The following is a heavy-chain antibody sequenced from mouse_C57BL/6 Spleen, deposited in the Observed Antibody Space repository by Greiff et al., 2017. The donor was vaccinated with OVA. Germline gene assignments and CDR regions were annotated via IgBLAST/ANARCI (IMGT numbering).Heavy chain of an antibody. Sequence: QLQESGPVLVKPGASVKLSCKASGYSFTDYNMNWVKQSNGKRLEWIGVITPNYGTTSYNQKFKGKATLTVDPSSSTAYRQLNSLTSEDSAVYYCARLGRAMDYWGQGTSVTVSS. J-gene: IGHJ4*01. V-gene: IGHV1-39*01. D-gene: IGHD4-1*01. CDR1: GYSFTDYN. CDR3: ARLGRAMDY. CDR2: ITPNYGTT.